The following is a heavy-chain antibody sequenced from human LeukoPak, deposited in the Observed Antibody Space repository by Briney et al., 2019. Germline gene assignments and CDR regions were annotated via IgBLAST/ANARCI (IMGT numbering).Heavy chain of an antibody. D-gene: IGHD6-13*01. Sequence: PGGSLRLSCAASGFTFSSYGMSWVRQAPGKGLEWVSAISDSGGSTYYADSVKGRFTISRDNSKNTLYLQMNSLRAEDTAVYYCAKDFLRQQLAFELGRYMDVWGKGTTVTISS. J-gene: IGHJ6*03. V-gene: IGHV3-23*01. CDR1: GFTFSSYG. CDR3: AKDFLRQQLAFELGRYMDV. CDR2: ISDSGGST.